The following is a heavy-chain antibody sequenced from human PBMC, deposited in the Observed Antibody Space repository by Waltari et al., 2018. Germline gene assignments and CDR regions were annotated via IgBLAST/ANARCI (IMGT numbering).Heavy chain of an antibody. CDR2: FDREEGET. J-gene: IGHJ5*02. CDR1: GYTLPELS. Sequence: QVQLVQSGAEVKKPGASVKVSCKVSGYTLPELSMHWVRQAPGKGLAWMGVFDREEGETVDAKKCQGRGTMPEETSTSTAYMERSSLRSEDTAGYYWATVARFSGSYRGRGHWFDPWGQGTLVTVSS. V-gene: IGHV1-24*01. D-gene: IGHD1-26*01. CDR3: ATVARFSGSYRGRGHWFDP.